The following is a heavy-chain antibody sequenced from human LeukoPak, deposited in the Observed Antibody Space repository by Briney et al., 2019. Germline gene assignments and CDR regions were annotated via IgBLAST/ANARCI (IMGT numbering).Heavy chain of an antibody. Sequence: PGGSLRLSCAASGFTFSSYEMNWVRQAPGKGLEWVSYISSSGSTIYYADSVKGRFTISRDNAKNSLYLQMNSLRAEDTAVYYCARVYYLCGSRYYFDYWGQGTLVTVSS. CDR2: ISSSGSTI. J-gene: IGHJ4*02. D-gene: IGHD3-10*01. V-gene: IGHV3-48*03. CDR1: GFTFSSYE. CDR3: ARVYYLCGSRYYFDY.